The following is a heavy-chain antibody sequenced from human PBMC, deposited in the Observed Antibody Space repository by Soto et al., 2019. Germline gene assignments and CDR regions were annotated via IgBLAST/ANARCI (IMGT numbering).Heavy chain of an antibody. Sequence: QMQLVQSGPEVKKPGTSVKVSCKASGFTFTTLVVLWVRQARGHPLEWIGWIVVGSSNTNYAQKYQERGTITRDMSTGTAYMELSILRSEDTAVYYYATDSRGNYAHLGYWGQGTLVTVSS. CDR1: GFTFTTLV. CDR2: IVVGSSNT. D-gene: IGHD4-4*01. CDR3: ATDSRGNYAHLGY. J-gene: IGHJ4*02. V-gene: IGHV1-58*01.